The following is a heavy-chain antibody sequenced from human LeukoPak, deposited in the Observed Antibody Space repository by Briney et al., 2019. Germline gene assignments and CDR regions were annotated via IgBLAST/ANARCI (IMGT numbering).Heavy chain of an antibody. J-gene: IGHJ6*02. V-gene: IGHV3-7*03. D-gene: IGHD6-13*01. CDR3: AREVVGSSWPYYYYYYGMDV. CDR1: GFTFGNYW. CDR2: IKQDGSEK. Sequence: GGSLRLSCAASGFTFGNYWMSWVRQAPGKGLEWVANIKQDGSEKYYVDSVKGQFTISRDNAKNSLYLQMNSLRAEDTAVYYCAREVVGSSWPYYYYYYGMDVWGQGTTVTVSS.